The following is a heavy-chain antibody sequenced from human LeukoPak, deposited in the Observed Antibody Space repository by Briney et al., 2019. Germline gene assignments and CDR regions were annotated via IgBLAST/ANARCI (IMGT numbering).Heavy chain of an antibody. CDR2: INPNSGGT. J-gene: IGHJ4*02. CDR1: GYTFTGYY. Sequence: ASVKVSCKASGYTFTGYYMHWVRQAPGQGLEWMGRINPNSGGTNYAQKFQGRVTMTSATSIRTAYMEMSRLRSDDTAVYYCARDSGEMATPFDYWGQGTLVTVSS. CDR3: ARDSGEMATPFDY. V-gene: IGHV1-2*06. D-gene: IGHD5-24*01.